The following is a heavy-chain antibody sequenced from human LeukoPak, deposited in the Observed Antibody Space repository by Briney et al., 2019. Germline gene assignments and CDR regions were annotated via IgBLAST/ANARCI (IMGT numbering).Heavy chain of an antibody. V-gene: IGHV4-39*07. Sequence: SETLSLTCTVSGVSISSSGYYWGWLRQPPGKGLDWIGSMYYSGSTYYNPSLKSRVTISVDTSKNHFSLKLSAVTAADTAVYYCARDFRGGYDFWSGYYTPYYFDYWGQGTLVTVSP. D-gene: IGHD3-3*01. CDR1: GVSISSSGYY. CDR2: MYYSGST. J-gene: IGHJ4*02. CDR3: ARDFRGGYDFWSGYYTPYYFDY.